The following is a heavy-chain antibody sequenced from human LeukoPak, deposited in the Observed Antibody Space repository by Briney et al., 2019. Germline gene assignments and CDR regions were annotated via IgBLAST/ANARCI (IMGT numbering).Heavy chain of an antibody. D-gene: IGHD6-13*01. CDR1: GDTFTSYD. V-gene: IGHV1-8*03. Sequence: ASVKVSCKASGDTFTSYDINWVRQATGRGLEWMGWMNPNSGNTGYAQKFQGRVTITRNTSISTAYMELSSLRSEDTAVYYCATTSPSSSWYRIQFDYWGQGTLVTVSS. CDR3: ATTSPSSSWYRIQFDY. J-gene: IGHJ4*02. CDR2: MNPNSGNT.